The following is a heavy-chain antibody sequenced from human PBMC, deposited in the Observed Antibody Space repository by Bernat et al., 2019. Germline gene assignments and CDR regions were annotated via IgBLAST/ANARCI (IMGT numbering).Heavy chain of an antibody. Sequence: QVQLVESGGGVVQPGRSLRLSCAASGFTFSSYDMHWVRQAPGKGLEWVAVIWYDGSNKYYADSVKGRFTISRDNSKNTLYLQMNSLRAEDTAVYYCARAGITMVQGAPGSFDYWGQGTLVTVSS. CDR3: ARAGITMVQGAPGSFDY. CDR2: IWYDGSNK. D-gene: IGHD3-10*01. J-gene: IGHJ4*02. CDR1: GFTFSSYD. V-gene: IGHV3-33*01.